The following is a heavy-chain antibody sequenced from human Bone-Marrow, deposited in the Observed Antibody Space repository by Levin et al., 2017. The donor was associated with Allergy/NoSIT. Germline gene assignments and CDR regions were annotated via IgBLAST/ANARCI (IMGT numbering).Heavy chain of an antibody. V-gene: IGHV3-64*02. J-gene: IGHJ3*02. CDR1: GFTFSNYA. Sequence: LSLTCAASGFTFSNYAMHWVRQAPGKGLEYVSGISTNGGSTYYGDSVKGRFSISRDNSKNTLYLQMGSLRAEDMAVYFCARGQGYCTSTICYGDRFDIWGQGTMVTVS. D-gene: IGHD2-2*01. CDR2: ISTNGGST. CDR3: ARGQGYCTSTICYGDRFDI.